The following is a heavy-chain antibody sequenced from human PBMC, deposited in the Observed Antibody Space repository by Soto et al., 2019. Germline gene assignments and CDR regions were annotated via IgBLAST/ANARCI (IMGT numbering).Heavy chain of an antibody. V-gene: IGHV4-39*01. J-gene: IGHJ4*02. CDR3: ARQSLLVVAATRNSFDS. D-gene: IGHD2-15*01. CDR1: GGSISSSSYY. CDR2: IYYSGST. Sequence: PSETLSLTCTVSGGSISSSSYYWGWIRQPPGKGLEWIGSIYYSGSTYYNPSLKSRVTISVDTSKNQFSLKLSSVTAADTAVYYCARQSLLVVAATRNSFDSWGRGTLVTVS.